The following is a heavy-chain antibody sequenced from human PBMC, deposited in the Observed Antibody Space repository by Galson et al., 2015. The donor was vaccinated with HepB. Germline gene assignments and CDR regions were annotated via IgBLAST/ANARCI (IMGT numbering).Heavy chain of an antibody. CDR2: ISYSGSS. J-gene: IGHJ4*02. CDR1: GGSITNINYY. D-gene: IGHD6-13*01. CDR3: ARLGRCASSWRTGSYLDF. Sequence: SETLSLTCTVSGGSITNINYYWGWIRQPPGKGLEWIGSISYSGSSYSKPSLKSRVTVSIDTSKNQFSLNLSHVTAADTAVYYCARLGRCASSWRTGSYLDFWGQGTLVTVSS. V-gene: IGHV4-39*01.